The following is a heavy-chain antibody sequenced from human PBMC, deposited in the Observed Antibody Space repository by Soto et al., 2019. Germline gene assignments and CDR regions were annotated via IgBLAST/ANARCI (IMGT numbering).Heavy chain of an antibody. D-gene: IGHD3-22*01. CDR2: IYPGDSDT. Sequence: PGESLKISCKGSGYSFTSYWIGWVRQMPGKGLEWMGIIYPGDSDTRYSPSFQGQVTISADKSISTAYLQWSSLKASDTAMYYCATRIYDSSDYYYSNAFDIWGQGRMVTVSS. CDR1: GYSFTSYW. J-gene: IGHJ3*02. V-gene: IGHV5-51*01. CDR3: ATRIYDSSDYYYSNAFDI.